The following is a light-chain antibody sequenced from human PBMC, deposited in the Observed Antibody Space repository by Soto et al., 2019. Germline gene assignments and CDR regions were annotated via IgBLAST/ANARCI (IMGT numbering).Light chain of an antibody. V-gene: IGLV2-23*01. CDR2: EGS. CDR1: SSDVGSYNF. Sequence: QSALTQPASVSGSPGQSITISCTGTSSDVGSYNFVSWYQHHPGKAPKLMIYEGSKRPSGVSYRFSGSKSGNTASLTISGLQAEDEADYYCCSYAGSSTVVFGGGTKVTVL. J-gene: IGLJ2*01. CDR3: CSYAGSSTVV.